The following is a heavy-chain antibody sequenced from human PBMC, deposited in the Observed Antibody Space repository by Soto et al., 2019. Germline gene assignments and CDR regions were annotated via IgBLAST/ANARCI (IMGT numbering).Heavy chain of an antibody. Sequence: QVQLVQSGAEVKKPWASVKVSCKASGYAFTSYAMHWVRQAPGQRLEWMGWINAGNGNTKYSQKFQGRVTITRDTSASTAYMELSSLRSEDTAVYYCARVVGIAVDDYWGQGTLVTVSS. J-gene: IGHJ4*02. CDR3: ARVVGIAVDDY. D-gene: IGHD6-19*01. CDR1: GYAFTSYA. V-gene: IGHV1-3*01. CDR2: INAGNGNT.